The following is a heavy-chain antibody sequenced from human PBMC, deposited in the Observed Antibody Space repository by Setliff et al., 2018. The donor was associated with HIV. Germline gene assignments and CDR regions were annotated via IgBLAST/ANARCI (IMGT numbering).Heavy chain of an antibody. CDR3: ARDGIYCSGGSCFTNRASYYYYYMDV. CDR1: GYTFTGHY. CDR2: INPSSGGT. D-gene: IGHD2-15*01. V-gene: IGHV1-2*02. J-gene: IGHJ6*03. Sequence: ASVKVSCKASGYTFTGHYMHWVRQAPGQGLEWVGWINPSSGGTNYAQKFQGRVTLTRDTSISTAYMELGRLRSDDTAVYYCARDGIYCSGGSCFTNRASYYYYYMDVWGKGTTVTVSS.